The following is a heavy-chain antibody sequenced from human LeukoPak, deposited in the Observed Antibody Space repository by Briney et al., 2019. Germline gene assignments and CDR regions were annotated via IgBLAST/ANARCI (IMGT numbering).Heavy chain of an antibody. CDR1: GGTFSSHT. CDR3: ARGHQPPYYGMDV. J-gene: IGHJ6*02. Sequence: SVTVSCKASGGTFSSHTISWVRQAPGQGLECMGRIIPIPGIANYAQKFQGRVTITADKSTSTAYMELNSLRSEDTAVFYCARGHQPPYYGMDVWGQGTTVTVSS. V-gene: IGHV1-69*02. CDR2: IIPIPGIA.